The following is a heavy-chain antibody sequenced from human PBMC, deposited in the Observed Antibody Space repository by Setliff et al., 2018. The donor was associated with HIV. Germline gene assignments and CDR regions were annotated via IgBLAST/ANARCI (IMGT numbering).Heavy chain of an antibody. Sequence: ASVKVSCKASGGTFSSSAISWVRQAPGQGLEWMGGIIPIFGTANSAQRFQGRVTMTTDTSTSTAYMELRSLRSEDTAVYYCAAYCGGDCYSVDYWGQGTLVTVSS. J-gene: IGHJ4*02. CDR1: GGTFSSSA. CDR3: AAYCGGDCYSVDY. CDR2: IIPIFGTA. D-gene: IGHD2-21*02. V-gene: IGHV1-69*05.